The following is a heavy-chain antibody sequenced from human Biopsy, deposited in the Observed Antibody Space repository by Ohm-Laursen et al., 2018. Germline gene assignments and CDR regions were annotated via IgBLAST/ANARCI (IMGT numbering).Heavy chain of an antibody. CDR3: ARDSRDKFDL. J-gene: IGHJ5*02. CDR2: ISAYNGQT. V-gene: IGHV1-18*01. Sequence: GSSVKVSRKASGYSLSTFGLNWVRQAPGLGLEWMGWISAYNGQTSYAPNFQGRLIMTTDTSTGTAYMELRSLRSDDTAMYYCARDSRDKFDLWGQGTLVTVSS. CDR1: GYSLSTFG.